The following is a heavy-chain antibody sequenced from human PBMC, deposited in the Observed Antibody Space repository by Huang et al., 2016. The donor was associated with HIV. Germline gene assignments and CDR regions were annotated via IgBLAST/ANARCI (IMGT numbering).Heavy chain of an antibody. CDR3: VRDPRIQSWLNYFDY. CDR1: GFTFSSYW. D-gene: IGHD3-22*01. Sequence: EVQLVESGGGLVQPGGSLRLSCAASGFTFSSYWATGGRQARGKGLVWVSRINSDGSSSGYADSVKGRFTIARDNAKNTLYLQMNSLRAEDTAVYYCVRDPRIQSWLNYFDYWGQGTLVSVSS. CDR2: INSDGSSS. V-gene: IGHV3-74*01. J-gene: IGHJ4*02.